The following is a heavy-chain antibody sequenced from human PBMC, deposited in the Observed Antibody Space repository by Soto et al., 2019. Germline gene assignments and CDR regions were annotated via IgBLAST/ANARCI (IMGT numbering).Heavy chain of an antibody. CDR2: ISRDGGTK. J-gene: IGHJ4*02. Sequence: QVQLVESGGGVVQPGRSLSLSCAVSGFTVSSYGMHWVRQAPGKGLEWVAVISRDGGTKFYAYSVKGRFTISKDNSRNTRFLEMNSLRGDDMAVYYCTGGVASGYWGQGTLVTVSS. D-gene: IGHD2-8*02. CDR1: GFTVSSYG. V-gene: IGHV3-30*03. CDR3: TGGVASGY.